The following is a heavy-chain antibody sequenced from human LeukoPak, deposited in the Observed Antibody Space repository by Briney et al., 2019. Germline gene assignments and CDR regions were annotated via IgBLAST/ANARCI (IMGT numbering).Heavy chain of an antibody. J-gene: IGHJ4*02. V-gene: IGHV3-9*03. CDR2: ISWNSGSI. D-gene: IGHD3-22*01. Sequence: GGSLRLSCAASGFTFDDYAMHWVRQAPGKGLEWVSGISWNSGSIGYADSVKGRFTIPRDNAKNSLYLQMNSLRAEDMALYYCARYSSGLDYWDQGTLVTVSS. CDR3: ARYSSGLDY. CDR1: GFTFDDYA.